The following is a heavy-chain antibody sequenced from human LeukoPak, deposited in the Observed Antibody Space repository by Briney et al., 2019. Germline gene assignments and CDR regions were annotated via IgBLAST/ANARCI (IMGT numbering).Heavy chain of an antibody. CDR3: ARAFDTYYYDSSGYPLGY. J-gene: IGHJ4*02. V-gene: IGHV1-69*06. CDR1: GGTFSSYA. Sequence: GASVKVSCKASGGTFSSYAISWVRQAPGQGLEWMGGIIPIFGTANYAQKFQGRVTITADKSTSTAYMELSSLRSEDTAVYYCARAFDTYYYDSSGYPLGYWGQGTLVTVSS. D-gene: IGHD3-22*01. CDR2: IIPIFGTA.